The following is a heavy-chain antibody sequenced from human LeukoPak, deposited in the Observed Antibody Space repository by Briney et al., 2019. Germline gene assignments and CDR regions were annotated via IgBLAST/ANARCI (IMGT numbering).Heavy chain of an antibody. CDR3: ARDLYNSSFDY. Sequence: SGGSLRLSCAASGFTLRSYGIHWVRQAPGKGLKWAAVISYDESDQYYGDSVKGRFTISRDTSKNTVYLQMNSLRAEDTAVYYCARDLYNSSFDYWGQGTLVTVSS. V-gene: IGHV3-33*01. D-gene: IGHD6-13*01. J-gene: IGHJ4*02. CDR2: ISYDESDQ. CDR1: GFTLRSYG.